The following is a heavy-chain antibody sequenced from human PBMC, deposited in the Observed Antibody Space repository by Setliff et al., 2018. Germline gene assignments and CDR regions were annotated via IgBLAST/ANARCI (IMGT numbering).Heavy chain of an antibody. J-gene: IGHJ4*02. Sequence: SETLSLTCTVSGGSISGGTYYWTWIRQPAGKGLEWIGHWYTSGITNYNPSLKSQVTISVDTSKNQFSLKLSSVTAADTAVFFCARGQDSYHPGSWGPLYDHWGQGTQVTVSS. V-gene: IGHV4-61*09. CDR3: ARGQDSYHPGSWGPLYDH. CDR1: GGSISGGTYY. D-gene: IGHD3-10*01. CDR2: WYTSGIT.